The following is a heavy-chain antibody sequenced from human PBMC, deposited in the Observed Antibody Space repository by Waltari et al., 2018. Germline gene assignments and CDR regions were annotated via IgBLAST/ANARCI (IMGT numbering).Heavy chain of an antibody. J-gene: IGHJ5*02. CDR3: ARVSGGYPVGWIGP. CDR2: IYSAGYT. Sequence: QVQLQESGPGLVKPSETLSLTCTVSGASISTSPYYWGWIRQPPGKGLEWIGNIYSAGYTYSDPSLKSRVTISVDTSKNQFSLKMSSVTAADTAIYYCARVSGGYPVGWIGPWGQGTVVTVSS. V-gene: IGHV4-39*07. D-gene: IGHD1-26*01. CDR1: GASISTSPYY.